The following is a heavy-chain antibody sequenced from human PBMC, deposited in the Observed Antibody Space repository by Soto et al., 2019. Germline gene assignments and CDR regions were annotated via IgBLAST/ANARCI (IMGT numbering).Heavy chain of an antibody. V-gene: IGHV3-30*18. Sequence: GGSLRLSCAASGFTFSSYGMHWVRQAPGKGLEWVAVISYDGSNKYYADSVKGRFTISRDNSKNTLYLQMNSLRAEDTAVYYCAKDPDIMGSSWYSGFDYWGQGTLVTVSS. CDR2: ISYDGSNK. CDR1: GFTFSSYG. J-gene: IGHJ4*02. D-gene: IGHD6-13*01. CDR3: AKDPDIMGSSWYSGFDY.